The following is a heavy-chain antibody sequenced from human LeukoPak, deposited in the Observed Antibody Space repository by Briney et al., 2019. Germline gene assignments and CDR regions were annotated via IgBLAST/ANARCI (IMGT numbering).Heavy chain of an antibody. CDR1: GYSFTSYW. J-gene: IGHJ1*01. D-gene: IGHD2-21*02. Sequence: GESLKISCKGSGYSFTSYWIGWVRQMPGKGLEWMGIIYPGDSDTRYSPSFQGQVTISADKSITTAYLQWSSLKASDTAMYYCARLAYCGGDCYRTTRGYFQHWGQGTLVTVSS. V-gene: IGHV5-51*01. CDR3: ARLAYCGGDCYRTTRGYFQH. CDR2: IYPGDSDT.